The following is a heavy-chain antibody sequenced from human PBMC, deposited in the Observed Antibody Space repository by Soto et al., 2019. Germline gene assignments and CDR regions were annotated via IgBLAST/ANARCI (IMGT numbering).Heavy chain of an antibody. CDR2: ISAYNGNT. CDR1: GYXXTSYG. CDR3: ARDPYYYDSSGPGWFDP. D-gene: IGHD3-22*01. Sequence: QVQLVXXXAEVKKPGASVKVSCKASGYXXTSYGISWVRQAPGQXXXXXXWISAYNGNTNYAQKLQGRVTMTTDTSTSTAYMELRSLRSDDTAVYYCARDPYYYDSSGPGWFDPWGQGTLVTVSS. J-gene: IGHJ5*02. V-gene: IGHV1-18*01.